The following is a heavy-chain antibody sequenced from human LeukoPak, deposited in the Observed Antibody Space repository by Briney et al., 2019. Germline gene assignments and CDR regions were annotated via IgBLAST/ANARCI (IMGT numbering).Heavy chain of an antibody. V-gene: IGHV1-18*01. CDR2: ISAYNGNT. CDR3: ARVSGVYYYDSSGYDY. Sequence: ASVKVSCKASGYTFTSYGISWVRQAPGQGLEWMGWISAYNGNTNYAQKLQGRVTMTTDTSTSTACMELRSLRSDDTAVYYCARVSGVYYYDSSGYDYWGQGTLVTVSS. D-gene: IGHD3-22*01. CDR1: GYTFTSYG. J-gene: IGHJ4*02.